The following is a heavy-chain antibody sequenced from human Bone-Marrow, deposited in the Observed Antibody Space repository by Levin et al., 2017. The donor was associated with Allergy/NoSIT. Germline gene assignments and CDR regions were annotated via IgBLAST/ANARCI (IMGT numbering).Heavy chain of an antibody. Sequence: GGSLRLSCAASGFTFSSYWMSWVRQAPGKGLEWVANIKQDGSEKYYVDSVKGRFTISRDNAKNSLYLQMNSLRAEDTAVYYCARDLPGGIDWYYYYGMDVWGQGTTVTVSS. J-gene: IGHJ6*02. CDR2: IKQDGSEK. D-gene: IGHD1-14*01. CDR3: ARDLPGGIDWYYYYGMDV. V-gene: IGHV3-7*01. CDR1: GFTFSSYW.